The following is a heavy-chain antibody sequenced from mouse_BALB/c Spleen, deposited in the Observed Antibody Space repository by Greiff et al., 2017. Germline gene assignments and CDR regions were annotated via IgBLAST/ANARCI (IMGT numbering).Heavy chain of an antibody. CDR3: AIRRRLYYAMDY. V-gene: IGHV7-1*02. J-gene: IGHJ4*01. CDR2: SRNKANDYTT. CDR1: GFTFSDFY. D-gene: IGHD2-12*01. Sequence: EVKLVESGGGLVQPGGSLRLSCATSGFTFSDFYMEWVRQPPGKRLEWIAASRNKANDYTTEYIASVKGRFIVSRDTSQSILYLQMNALRAEDTAIYYCAIRRRLYYAMDYWGQGTSVTVSS.